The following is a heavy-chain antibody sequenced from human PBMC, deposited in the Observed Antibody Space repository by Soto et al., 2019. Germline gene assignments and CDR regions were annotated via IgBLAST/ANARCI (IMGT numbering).Heavy chain of an antibody. V-gene: IGHV2-5*01. CDR3: AHRRGDLFTGHYCFDY. CDR2: ISWYGEK. Sequence: ITLKESGPTLVKPTQPLTLTCTVSGFSLNTRGVGVGWIRQPPGKALEWLALISWYGEKRYSPSLKSRLTITKYTSEKQVVLTMTNMDPVDSATTYCAHRRGDLFTGHYCFDYCCQGTLVTLSS. D-gene: IGHD3-9*01. CDR1: GFSLNTRGVG. J-gene: IGHJ4*02.